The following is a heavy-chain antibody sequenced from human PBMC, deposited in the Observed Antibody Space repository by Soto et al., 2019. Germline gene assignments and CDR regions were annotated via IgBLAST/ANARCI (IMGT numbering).Heavy chain of an antibody. V-gene: IGHV4-4*02. Sequence: QVQLQESGPGLVKPSETLSLTCAVSGDSISSPNWWSWYRQSPGKGLELIGEMFASGSSNYNPSLDGRVTISLDTSKNHFSLKLTSLTAAATAIYYCAREGFDHRPDYWGQGIPVSVSS. CDR1: GDSISSPNW. CDR2: MFASGSS. J-gene: IGHJ4*02. CDR3: AREGFDHRPDY.